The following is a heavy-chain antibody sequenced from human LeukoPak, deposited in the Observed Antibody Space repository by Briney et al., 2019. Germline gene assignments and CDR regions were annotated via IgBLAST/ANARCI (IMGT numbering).Heavy chain of an antibody. D-gene: IGHD3-9*01. V-gene: IGHV4-59*01. CDR2: IYYSGST. J-gene: IGHJ5*02. CDR1: GGSINSYY. CDR3: ARLTGYSSEGWFDP. Sequence: SETLSLTCTVSGGSINSYYWSWIRQPPGKGLEWIGYIYYSGSTNYNPSLKSRVTISVHTSKNQFSLKLSSVTAADTAVYYCARLTGYSSEGWFDPWGQGTLVTVSS.